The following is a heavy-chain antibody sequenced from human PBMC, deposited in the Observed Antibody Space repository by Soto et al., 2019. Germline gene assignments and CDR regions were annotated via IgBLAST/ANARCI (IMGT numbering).Heavy chain of an antibody. D-gene: IGHD4-17*01. CDR1: GFTFSSYA. CDR3: ANPGGVLYGDYVDGGGYFDY. CDR2: ISGSGGST. J-gene: IGHJ4*02. Sequence: EVQLLESGGGLVQPGGSLRLSCAASGFTFSSYAMSWVRQAPGKGLEWVSAISGSGGSTYYADSVKGRFTISRDNSKNTLYLQMNSLRAEDTAVYYCANPGGVLYGDYVDGGGYFDYWGQGTLVTVSS. V-gene: IGHV3-23*01.